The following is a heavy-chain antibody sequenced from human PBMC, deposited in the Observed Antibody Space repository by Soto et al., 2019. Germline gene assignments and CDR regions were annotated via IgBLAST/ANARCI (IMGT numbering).Heavy chain of an antibody. J-gene: IGHJ6*02. V-gene: IGHV1-69*01. CDR3: AKTTVATCILHGMDV. CDR2: IIPIFTSA. D-gene: IGHD5-12*01. CDR1: GGSFNSNA. Sequence: QVQLVQSGAEVKKPGSSVKVSCKASGGSFNSNAFSWVRQAPGQGLEWLGGIIPIFTSANYAQKFQGRVTITADESSSTIYMELRRLTPEETAVYYCAKTTVATCILHGMDVWRPGTTFTVSS.